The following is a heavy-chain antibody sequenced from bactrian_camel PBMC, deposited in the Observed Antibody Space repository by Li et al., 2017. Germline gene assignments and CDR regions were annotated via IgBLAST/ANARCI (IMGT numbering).Heavy chain of an antibody. J-gene: IGHJ4*01. V-gene: IGHV3S53*01. D-gene: IGHD3*01. Sequence: HVQLVESGGGSVQAGGSLRLSCAASEALYGNTCCMGWFRQAPGKECEEVASIATAAATGHAATTYADSVEGRVTISKDNAKNTLFLQMDSLTPEDTAMYYCAAELWCGLDSEGYCFKPEHGRQGTQVT. CDR1: EALYGNTCC. CDR2: IATAAATGHAAT.